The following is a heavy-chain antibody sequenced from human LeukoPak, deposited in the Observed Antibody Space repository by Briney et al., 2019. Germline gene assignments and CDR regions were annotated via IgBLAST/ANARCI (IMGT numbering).Heavy chain of an antibody. J-gene: IGHJ3*02. V-gene: IGHV5-51*01. CDR1: GYSFTSYW. CDR2: IYPGDSDT. Sequence: GESLKISCKGSGYSFTSYWIGWVRQMPGQGLEWMGIIYPGDSDTRYSPSFQGQVTISADKSISTAYLQWSSLKASDTAMYYCARLDGYYDSSGYYPRGAFDIWGQGTMVTVSP. CDR3: ARLDGYYDSSGYYPRGAFDI. D-gene: IGHD3-22*01.